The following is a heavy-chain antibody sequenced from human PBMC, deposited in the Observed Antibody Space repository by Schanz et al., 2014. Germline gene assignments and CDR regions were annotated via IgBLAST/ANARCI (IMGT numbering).Heavy chain of an antibody. Sequence: EVQLLESGGGLVQPGGSLRLSCAASTSIFNHAWMSWVRQAPGKGLEWVSGFDAHDGRAYYADSAKGRFTISRDNSKSTLYVEMNSLRVEDTAVYYCAKTLFPGGTQTFGNWGRGTLVTGSS. CDR2: FDAHDGRA. V-gene: IGHV3-23*01. D-gene: IGHD2-8*02. J-gene: IGHJ4*02. CDR3: AKTLFPGGTQTFGN. CDR1: TSIFNHAW.